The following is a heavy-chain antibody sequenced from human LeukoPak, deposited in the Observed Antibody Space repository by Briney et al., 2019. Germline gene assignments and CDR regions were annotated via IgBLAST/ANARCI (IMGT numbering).Heavy chain of an antibody. CDR1: GGSFSGYY. Sequence: PSETLSLTCAVYGGSFSGYYWSWIRQPPGKGLEWIGEINHSGSTNYNPSLKSRVTISVDTSKNQFSLKLSSVTAADTAVYYCARLNVEMATILDYWGQGTLVTVSS. CDR2: INHSGST. CDR3: ARLNVEMATILDY. D-gene: IGHD5-24*01. J-gene: IGHJ4*02. V-gene: IGHV4-34*01.